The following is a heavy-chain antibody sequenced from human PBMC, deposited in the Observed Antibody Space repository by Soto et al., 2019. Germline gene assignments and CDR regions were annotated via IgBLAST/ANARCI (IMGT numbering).Heavy chain of an antibody. D-gene: IGHD1-1*01. CDR1: GGSISSYY. CDR2: IYHSGST. Sequence: QVQLQESGPGLVKPSETLSLTCTVSGGSISSYYWSWIRQPPGKGLEWIGYIYHSGSTNYNPSLKSRVTISVDTSKNQFSLKLSSVTAADTAVYYCARDGYGNWYFDLWGRGTLVTVSS. J-gene: IGHJ2*01. V-gene: IGHV4-59*01. CDR3: ARDGYGNWYFDL.